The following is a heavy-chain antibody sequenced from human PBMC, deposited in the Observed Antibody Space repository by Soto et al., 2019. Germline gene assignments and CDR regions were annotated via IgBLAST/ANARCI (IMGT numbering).Heavy chain of an antibody. CDR1: GYTFTGYY. CDR3: ASSITGGGKLSAFDI. J-gene: IGHJ3*02. V-gene: IGHV1-2*04. CDR2: INPNSGGT. Sequence: ASVKVSCKASGYTFTGYYRHWVRQAPGQGLEWMGWINPNSGGTNYAQKFQGWVTMTRDTSISTAYMELSRLRSDDTAVYYCASSITGGGKLSAFDIWGQGTMVTVSS. D-gene: IGHD1-20*01.